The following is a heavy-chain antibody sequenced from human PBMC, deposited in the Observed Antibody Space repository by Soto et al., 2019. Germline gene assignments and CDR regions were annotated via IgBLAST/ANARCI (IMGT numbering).Heavy chain of an antibody. CDR3: AKCPAGSISCYRFDP. CDR2: ISYDGSNK. CDR1: GFTFSSYG. V-gene: IGHV3-30*18. Sequence: PGGSLRLSCAASGFTFSSYGMHWVRQAPGKGLEWVAVISYDGSNKYYADSVKGRFTISRDNSKNTLYLQMNSLRAEDTAVYYCAKCPAGSISCYRFDPWGPGTLVTASS. J-gene: IGHJ5*02. D-gene: IGHD2-2*02.